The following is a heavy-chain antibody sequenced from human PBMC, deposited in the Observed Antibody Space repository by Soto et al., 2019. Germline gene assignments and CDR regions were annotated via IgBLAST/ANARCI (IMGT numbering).Heavy chain of an antibody. CDR1: GGTISSYA. CDR3: ARAWGSPYYFDY. J-gene: IGHJ4*02. V-gene: IGHV1-69*12. Sequence: QVQLVQSGAEVKKPGSSVKVSCKASGGTISSYAISWVQQAPGQGLEWMGGIIPIFSTANYAQKFQGRVTITADESTSTAYMELSSLRSEDTAVYYCARAWGSPYYFDYWGQGTLVIVSS. D-gene: IGHD7-27*01. CDR2: IIPIFSTA.